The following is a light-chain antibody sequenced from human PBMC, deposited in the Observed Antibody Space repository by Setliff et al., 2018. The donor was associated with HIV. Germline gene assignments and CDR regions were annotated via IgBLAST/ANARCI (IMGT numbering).Light chain of an antibody. J-gene: IGLJ1*01. Sequence: QSALTQLRSVSGSPGQSVTIPCTGTSSDVGDYNFDAWYQLHPGKAPKPVIYEVTKRPSGVPDRFSGSKSANAASLTISGLQAEDEADYYCCSSAGTYTSFFVFGTGTKVTVL. CDR2: EVT. V-gene: IGLV2-11*01. CDR1: SSDVGDYNF. CDR3: CSSAGTYTSFFV.